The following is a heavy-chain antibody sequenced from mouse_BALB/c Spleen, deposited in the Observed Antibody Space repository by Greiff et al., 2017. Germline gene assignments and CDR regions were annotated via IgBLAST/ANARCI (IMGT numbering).Heavy chain of an antibody. D-gene: IGHD2-1*01. CDR3: SGDLDYGNVFAY. CDR2: ISDGGSYT. CDR1: GFTFSDYY. V-gene: IGHV5-4*02. J-gene: IGHJ3*01. Sequence: EVQVVESGGGLVKPGGSLKLSCAASGFTFSDYYMYWVRQTPEKRLEWVATISDGGSYTYYPASVKGRFTISSDKAKNNLYLQMRSLKSEDTAMYYCSGDLDYGNVFAYWGQGTLVTVSA.